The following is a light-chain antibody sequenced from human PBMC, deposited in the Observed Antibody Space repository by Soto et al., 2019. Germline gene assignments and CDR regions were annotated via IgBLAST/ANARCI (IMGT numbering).Light chain of an antibody. CDR2: EIN. Sequence: QSVLTQPPSVSAAPGQKVTISCSGSSSNIGNNYVSWYQQLPGTAPKLLIYEINKRPSGIPDRFSGSKSGTSATLGITGLQTGDEADYYCGTWDSRLSALVFGGGTKVTVL. CDR1: SSNIGNNY. J-gene: IGLJ2*01. CDR3: GTWDSRLSALV. V-gene: IGLV1-51*02.